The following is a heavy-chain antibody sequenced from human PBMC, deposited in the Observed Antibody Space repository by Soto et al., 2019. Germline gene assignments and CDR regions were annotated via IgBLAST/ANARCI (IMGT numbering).Heavy chain of an antibody. J-gene: IGHJ5*02. V-gene: IGHV3-23*01. CDR3: AKDPRVSFDP. Sequence: GGSLRLSCAASGFTFSTFAMSWVRQAPGKGLEWVSAISASGGSTYYADSVKGRFTISRDNSNNTLYLQMNSLRVEDTAVYYYAKDPRVSFDPWGQGTLVTVSS. CDR2: ISASGGST. CDR1: GFTFSTFA.